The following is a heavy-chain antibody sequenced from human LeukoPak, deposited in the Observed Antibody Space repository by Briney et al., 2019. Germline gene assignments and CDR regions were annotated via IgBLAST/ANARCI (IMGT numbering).Heavy chain of an antibody. Sequence: SETLSLTYTVSGGSISSSSYYWGWIRQPPGKGLEWIGSIYYSGSTYYNPSLKSRVTISVDTSKNQFSLKLSSVTAADTAVYYCARQLAKDFWSGYQLDWFDPWGQGTLVTVSS. D-gene: IGHD3-3*01. CDR3: ARQLAKDFWSGYQLDWFDP. J-gene: IGHJ5*02. V-gene: IGHV4-39*01. CDR1: GGSISSSSYY. CDR2: IYYSGST.